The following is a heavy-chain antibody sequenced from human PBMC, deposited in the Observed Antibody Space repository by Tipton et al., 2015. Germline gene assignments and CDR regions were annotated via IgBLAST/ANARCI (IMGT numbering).Heavy chain of an antibody. Sequence: TLSLTCNVSGHSISSSRDYWGWIRQPPGKGLEWIGSVYYSGSTYYNPSLSSRVTISLDASRNQFSLKLRSVIVADTAVYFCARQSVSSPGWFAPWGQGTLVTVSS. J-gene: IGHJ5*02. CDR3: ARQSVSSPGWFAP. D-gene: IGHD6-13*01. V-gene: IGHV4-39*01. CDR1: GHSISSSRDY. CDR2: VYYSGST.